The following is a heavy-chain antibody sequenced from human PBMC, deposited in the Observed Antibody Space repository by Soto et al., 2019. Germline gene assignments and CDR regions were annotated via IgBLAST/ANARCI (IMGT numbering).Heavy chain of an antibody. Sequence: QVQLRESGPGLVKPSETLSLTCTVSGASISRDHWNWIRQPPGKGLEWIGEYSGSTNYNPSLKSRVTLSVDTSKNQLSLKLTSVTAADTAVYFCATYTAGEGGRGYWGQGTLVTVSS. CDR1: GASISRDH. D-gene: IGHD3-16*01. CDR2: EYSGST. J-gene: IGHJ4*02. V-gene: IGHV4-59*08. CDR3: ATYTAGEGGRGY.